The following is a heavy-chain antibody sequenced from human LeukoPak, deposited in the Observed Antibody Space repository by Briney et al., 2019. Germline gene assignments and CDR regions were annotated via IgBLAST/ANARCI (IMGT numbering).Heavy chain of an antibody. Sequence: SETLSLTCAVYGGSFSGYYWRWIRQPPGMGLEWIVEINHSGSTNYNPSLKSRVTISVDTSKNQFSLKLSSVTAADTAVYYCARVFVVVPAAYNWFDPWGQGTLVTVSS. CDR2: INHSGST. V-gene: IGHV4-34*01. CDR3: ARVFVVVPAAYNWFDP. J-gene: IGHJ5*02. D-gene: IGHD2-2*01. CDR1: GGSFSGYY.